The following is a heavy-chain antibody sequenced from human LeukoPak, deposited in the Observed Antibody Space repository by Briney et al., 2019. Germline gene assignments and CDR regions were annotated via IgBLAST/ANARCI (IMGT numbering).Heavy chain of an antibody. CDR3: AKDMNPGVADYDSSDLDY. Sequence: PGGSLRLSCAASGFTFSSYAMHWVRQAPGKGLEYVSAISSNGGSTYYANSVKGRFTISRDNSKNSLYLQMNSLRAEDTALYYCAKDMNPGVADYDSSDLDYWGQGTLVTVSS. CDR2: ISSNGGST. V-gene: IGHV3-64*01. D-gene: IGHD3-22*01. CDR1: GFTFSSYA. J-gene: IGHJ4*02.